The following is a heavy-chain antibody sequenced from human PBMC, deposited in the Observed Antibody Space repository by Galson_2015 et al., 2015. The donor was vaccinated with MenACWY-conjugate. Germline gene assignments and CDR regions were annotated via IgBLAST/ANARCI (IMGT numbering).Heavy chain of an antibody. CDR3: AKSLTILDY. Sequence: SLRLSCAASGFTFSSNAMNWVRQAPGRGLEWVSSFSSAGSRIYYADSVKGRFTISRDNAENSLYLQMNSLRDEDTAVYYCAKSLTILDYWGQGTLVTVSS. J-gene: IGHJ4*02. CDR1: GFTFSSNA. V-gene: IGHV3-48*02. CDR2: FSSAGSRI. D-gene: IGHD2-21*01.